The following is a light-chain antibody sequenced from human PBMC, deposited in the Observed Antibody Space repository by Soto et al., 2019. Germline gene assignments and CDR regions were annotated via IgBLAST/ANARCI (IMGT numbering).Light chain of an antibody. CDR1: SSDVGGYKY. Sequence: QSALTQPASVSGSPGQSITISCTGTSSDVGGYKYVSWYQQHPGKVPKLLIYDVSNRPSGVSNRFSGSKSGNTASLTISGLQAEDEADYYCSSYTTSSALIFGGGTQLTVL. J-gene: IGLJ2*01. CDR2: DVS. V-gene: IGLV2-14*03. CDR3: SSYTTSSALI.